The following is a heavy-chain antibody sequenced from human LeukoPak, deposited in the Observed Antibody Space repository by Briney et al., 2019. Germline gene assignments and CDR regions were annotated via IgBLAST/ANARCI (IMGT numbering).Heavy chain of an antibody. V-gene: IGHV4-4*07. CDR2: IYTSGST. Sequence: SETLSLTCTVFGGSISSYYWSWIRQPAGKGLDWIVRIYTSGSTDYSPSLNSRVTMSVDTSKNQFSLKLSSVTAADTAVYYCARDYNRYCSTTSCYSDAFDIWGQGTMVTVSS. J-gene: IGHJ3*02. CDR1: GGSISSYY. D-gene: IGHD2-2*02. CDR3: ARDYNRYCSTTSCYSDAFDI.